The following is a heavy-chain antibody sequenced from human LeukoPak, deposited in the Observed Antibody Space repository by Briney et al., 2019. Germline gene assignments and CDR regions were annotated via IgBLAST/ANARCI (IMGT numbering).Heavy chain of an antibody. D-gene: IGHD4/OR15-4a*01. CDR3: ARRAGAYSHPYDY. V-gene: IGHV3-23*01. J-gene: IGHJ4*02. Sequence: GGSLRLSCAASEFTFSNYGMTWVRQAPGKGLEWVSSISTSGGSTYYADSVKGRFTISRDNSKNTLYLQMNSLRAEDTAVYYCARRAGAYSHPYDYWGQGTLVTVSS. CDR2: ISTSGGST. CDR1: EFTFSNYG.